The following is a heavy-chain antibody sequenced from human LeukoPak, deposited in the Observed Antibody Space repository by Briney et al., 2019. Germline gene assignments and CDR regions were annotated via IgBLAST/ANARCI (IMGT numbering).Heavy chain of an antibody. CDR2: INHSGST. Sequence: SETLSLTCAVYGGSFSGYYWSWLRHPPGKGLEWLGEINHSGSTNYNPSRKSRVTISVDTSKNQFSLKLSSVTAADTAVYYCARGRSSRNRPRLDYWGQGTLVTVSS. CDR1: GGSFSGYY. V-gene: IGHV4-34*01. CDR3: ARGRSSRNRPRLDY. J-gene: IGHJ4*02. D-gene: IGHD1-14*01.